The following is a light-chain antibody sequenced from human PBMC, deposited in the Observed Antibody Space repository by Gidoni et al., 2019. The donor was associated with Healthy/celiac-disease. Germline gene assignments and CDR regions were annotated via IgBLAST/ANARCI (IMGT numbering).Light chain of an antibody. CDR1: QGMSSY. V-gene: IGKV1-8*01. CDR2: AAS. Sequence: VPTTTTPSSFSASTGDRVTITCRASQGMSSYLAWYQQKPGEAPKLLIYAASTLQSGVPSRFSGRGSGTDVTLTISCLQSEDFATYYCQQYYSYPRTFGQGTRVEIK. CDR3: QQYYSYPRT. J-gene: IGKJ1*01.